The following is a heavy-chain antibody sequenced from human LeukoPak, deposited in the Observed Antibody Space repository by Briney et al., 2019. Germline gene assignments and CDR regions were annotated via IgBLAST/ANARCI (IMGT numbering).Heavy chain of an antibody. D-gene: IGHD5-18*01. J-gene: IGHJ4*02. V-gene: IGHV3-49*03. CDR2: IRSKAYGGTT. CDR1: GFTFGDYA. CDR3: TRHGRYSNGYRAIDY. Sequence: GGSLRLSCTVSGFTFGDYAMSWFRQAPGKGLEWVGFIRSKAYGGTTEYAASVKGRFTISRDDSKSIAYLQMNSLKTEDTAVYYCTRHGRYSNGYRAIDYWGQGILVIVSS.